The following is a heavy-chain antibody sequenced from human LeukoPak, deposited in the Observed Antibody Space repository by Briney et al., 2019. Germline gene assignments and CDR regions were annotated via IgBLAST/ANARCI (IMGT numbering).Heavy chain of an antibody. CDR3: AKVLGLYYYDSSGLDY. Sequence: GGSLRLSCAASGFTFSSYGMHWVRQAPGKGLDWVAFIRYDGHNKYYADSVKGRFTISRGNSKNTLYLQMNSLRAEDTAVYYCAKVLGLYYYDSSGLDYWGQGTLVTVSS. J-gene: IGHJ4*02. D-gene: IGHD3-22*01. CDR1: GFTFSSYG. CDR2: IRYDGHNK. V-gene: IGHV3-30*02.